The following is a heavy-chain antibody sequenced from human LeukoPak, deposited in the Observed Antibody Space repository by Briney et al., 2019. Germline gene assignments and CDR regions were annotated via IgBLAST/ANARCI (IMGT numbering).Heavy chain of an antibody. D-gene: IGHD3-22*01. Sequence: GASVKVSCKASGYTFTSYGISWVRQAPGQGLEWMGWISAYHGNTYYAQKLQGRVTLTTDTSTNTAYMELRSLRSDDTAVYYCARDLYYYDSSGYHDVFDIWGQGTMATVSS. CDR1: GYTFTSYG. CDR3: ARDLYYYDSSGYHDVFDI. J-gene: IGHJ3*02. CDR2: ISAYHGNT. V-gene: IGHV1-18*01.